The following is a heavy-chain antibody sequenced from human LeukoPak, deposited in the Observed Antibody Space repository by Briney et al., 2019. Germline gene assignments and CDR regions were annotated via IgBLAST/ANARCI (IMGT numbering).Heavy chain of an antibody. CDR3: ASGAVAGTGYYYYYMDV. Sequence: SETLSLTCTVSGGSISSSSYYWGWIRQPPGKGLEWIGSIYYSGSTYYNPSLRSRVTISVDTSKNQFSLKLSSVTAADTAVYYCASGAVAGTGYYYYYMDVWGKGTTVTISS. J-gene: IGHJ6*03. CDR1: GGSISSSSYY. CDR2: IYYSGST. V-gene: IGHV4-39*07. D-gene: IGHD6-19*01.